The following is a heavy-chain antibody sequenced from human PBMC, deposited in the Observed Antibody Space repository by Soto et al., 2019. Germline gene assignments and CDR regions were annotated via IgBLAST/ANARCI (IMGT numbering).Heavy chain of an antibody. CDR2: IYYSGST. J-gene: IGHJ5*02. V-gene: IGHV4-59*01. CDR3: ARGHSRGYSYGYIYWFDP. Sequence: ASETLSLTCTVSGGSISSYYWSWIRQPPGKGLEWIGYIYYSGSTNYNPSLKSRVTISVDTSKNQFSLKLSSVTAADTAVYYCARGHSRGYSYGYIYWFDPWGQGTLVTVSS. CDR1: GGSISSYY. D-gene: IGHD5-18*01.